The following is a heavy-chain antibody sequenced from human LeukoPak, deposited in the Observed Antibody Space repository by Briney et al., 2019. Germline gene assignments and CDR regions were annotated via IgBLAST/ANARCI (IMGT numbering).Heavy chain of an antibody. J-gene: IGHJ6*03. Sequence: GGSLRLSCAASEFTFITYNMNWVRQAPGKGLEWVSSISTSSSYIYYADSVRGRFTISRDNAKNSLYLQMNSLRAEDTAVYYCAKDLSKQHLVGRGGGGYYYYMDVWGKGTTVTISS. CDR1: EFTFITYN. CDR3: AKDLSKQHLVGRGGGGYYYYMDV. V-gene: IGHV3-21*04. D-gene: IGHD6-13*01. CDR2: ISTSSSYI.